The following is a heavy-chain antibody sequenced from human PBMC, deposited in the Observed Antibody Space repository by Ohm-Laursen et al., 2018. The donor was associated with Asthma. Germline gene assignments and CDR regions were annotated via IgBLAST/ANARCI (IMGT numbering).Heavy chain of an antibody. J-gene: IGHJ5*02. CDR3: ARGYYDFWSGYFDWFDP. CDR1: GGSFSGYY. D-gene: IGHD3-3*01. CDR2: INHSGST. Sequence: SDTLSLTCAVYGGSFSGYYWSWIRQPPGKGLEWIGEINHSGSTNYNPSLKSRVTISVDTSKNQFSLKLSSVTAADTAVYYCARGYYDFWSGYFDWFDPWGQGTLVTVSS. V-gene: IGHV4-34*01.